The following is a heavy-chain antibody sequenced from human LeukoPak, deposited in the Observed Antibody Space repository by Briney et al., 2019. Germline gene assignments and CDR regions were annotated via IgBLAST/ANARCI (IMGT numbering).Heavy chain of an antibody. CDR3: ARARTAAGTRQIDY. CDR2: ISSSSSYI. D-gene: IGHD6-13*01. J-gene: IGHJ4*02. V-gene: IGHV3-21*01. Sequence: PGGSLRLSCAASGFTFSSYSMNWVRQAPGKGLEWVSSISSSSSYIYYADSVKGRFTISRDNAKNSLYLQMNSLRAEDTAVCYCARARTAAGTRQIDYWGQGTLVTVSS. CDR1: GFTFSSYS.